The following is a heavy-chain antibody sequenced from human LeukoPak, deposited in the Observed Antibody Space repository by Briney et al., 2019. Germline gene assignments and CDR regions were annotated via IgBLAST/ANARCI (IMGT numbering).Heavy chain of an antibody. CDR1: GFTFSSYG. CDR3: ARASPSGDGKFGY. CDR2: IWYDGSNK. Sequence: HPGRSLRLSCAASGFTFSSYGMHWVRQAPGKGLEWVAVIWYDGSNKYYADSVKGRFTISRDNSKNTLYLQMNSLRAEDTAVYYCARASPSGDGKFGYWGQGTLVTVSS. V-gene: IGHV3-33*01. D-gene: IGHD7-27*01. J-gene: IGHJ4*02.